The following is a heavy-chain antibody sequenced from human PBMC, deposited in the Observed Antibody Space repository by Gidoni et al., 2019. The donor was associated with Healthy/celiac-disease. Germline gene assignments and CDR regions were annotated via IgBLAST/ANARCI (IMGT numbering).Heavy chain of an antibody. Sequence: QVQLVESGGGVVQPGRSLRLSCAASGFTFSSYGRHWVRQAPGKGLEWVAVIWYDGSNKYYADSVKGRFTISRDNSKNTLYLQMNSLRAEDTAVYYCAREWATGAGSVADYWGQGTLVTVSS. CDR1: GFTFSSYG. CDR2: IWYDGSNK. J-gene: IGHJ4*02. CDR3: AREWATGAGSVADY. V-gene: IGHV3-33*01. D-gene: IGHD5-12*01.